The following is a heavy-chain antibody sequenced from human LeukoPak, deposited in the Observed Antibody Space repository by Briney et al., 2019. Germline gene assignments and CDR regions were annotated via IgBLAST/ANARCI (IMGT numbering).Heavy chain of an antibody. CDR1: GGSISSNTYN. Sequence: MSSVTLSLTCTVSGGSISSNTYNWGWIRQPPGKGLEWIGSIYYSGSTYYNPSLKSRVTISVDTSKNQFSLKLSSVTAADTAVYYCARHQRPTPFDFWGQGTLVTVSS. CDR2: IYYSGST. J-gene: IGHJ4*02. CDR3: ARHQRPTPFDF. V-gene: IGHV4-39*01.